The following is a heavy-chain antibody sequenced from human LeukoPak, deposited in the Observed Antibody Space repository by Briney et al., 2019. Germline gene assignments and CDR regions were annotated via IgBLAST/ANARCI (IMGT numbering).Heavy chain of an antibody. CDR1: GGSFSGYY. CDR2: INHSGST. D-gene: IGHD3-10*01. CDR3: ARKTPGTSMDV. J-gene: IGHJ6*02. Sequence: SETLSLTCAVYGGSFSGYYWSWIRQPLGKGLEWIGEINHSGSTNYNPSLKSRVTISVDTSKNQFSLKLSSVTAADTAVFYCARKTPGTSMDVWGQGTPVTVSS. V-gene: IGHV4-34*01.